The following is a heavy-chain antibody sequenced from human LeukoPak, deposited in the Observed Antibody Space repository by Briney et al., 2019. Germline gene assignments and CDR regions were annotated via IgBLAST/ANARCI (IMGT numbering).Heavy chain of an antibody. V-gene: IGHV4-59*08. J-gene: IGHJ5*02. CDR2: IYYSGST. CDR1: GSSISSYY. Sequence: SETLSLTCTVSGSSISSYYWSWIRQPPGKGLEWIGYIYYSGSTNYNPSLKSRVTISVDTSKNQFSLKLSSVTAADTAVYYCARHALYYDSSGYVWFDPWGQGTLVTVSS. CDR3: ARHALYYDSSGYVWFDP. D-gene: IGHD3-22*01.